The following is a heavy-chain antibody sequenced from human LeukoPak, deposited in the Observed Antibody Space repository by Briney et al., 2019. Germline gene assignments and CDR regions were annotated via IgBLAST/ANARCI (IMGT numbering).Heavy chain of an antibody. CDR2: IYYSGST. CDR3: ARGGYSNYEG. CDR1: GGSISSINYY. D-gene: IGHD4-11*01. Sequence: SETLSLTCTVSGGSISSINYYWGWIRQPPGKGLEWIGYIYYSGSTYYNPSLKSRVTISVDTSKNQFSLKLSSVTAADTAVYYCARGGYSNYEGWGQGTLVTVSS. V-gene: IGHV4-30-4*08. J-gene: IGHJ4*02.